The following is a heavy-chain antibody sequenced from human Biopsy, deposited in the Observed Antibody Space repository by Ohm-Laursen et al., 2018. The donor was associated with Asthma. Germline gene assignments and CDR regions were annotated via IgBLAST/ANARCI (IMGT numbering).Heavy chain of an antibody. J-gene: IGHJ4*02. CDR1: GFTFSNYG. CDR3: AKDVFPGWEVRRGPDY. V-gene: IGHV3-30*18. Sequence: SLRLSCTASGFTFSNYGMHWVRQAPGKGLDWVAVISFDGSNKNYTDSVKGRFTIPRDNSRNTLHLQMNSLRAEDTAVYYCAKDVFPGWEVRRGPDYWGQGTLVTVSA. CDR2: ISFDGSNK. D-gene: IGHD1-26*01.